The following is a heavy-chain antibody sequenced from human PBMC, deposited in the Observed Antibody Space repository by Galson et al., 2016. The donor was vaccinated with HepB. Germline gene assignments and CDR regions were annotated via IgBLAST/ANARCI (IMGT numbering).Heavy chain of an antibody. CDR3: ARLWFGELSAKAD. V-gene: IGHV1-18*04. CDR1: GYTFTTYL. CDR2: ISGDNGYT. D-gene: IGHD3-10*01. J-gene: IGHJ4*02. Sequence: SVKVSCKASGYTFTTYLMSWVRQAPGQGLEWMGWISGDNGYTMYAQKLQGRVLMTTDTSTSTAYMELRSLRSDDTAVYYCARLWFGELSAKADWGQGTLVTVSS.